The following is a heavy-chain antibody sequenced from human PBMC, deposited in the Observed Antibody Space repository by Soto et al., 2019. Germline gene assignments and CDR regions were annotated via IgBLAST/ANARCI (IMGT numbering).Heavy chain of an antibody. CDR3: ARKVVGFPRRGDWFDP. CDR2: IIPIFGTA. J-gene: IGHJ5*02. CDR1: GGTFSSYA. V-gene: IGHV1-69*12. D-gene: IGHD1-26*01. Sequence: QVQLVQSGAEVKKPESSVKVSCKASGGTFSSYAISWVRQAPGQGLEWMGGIIPIFGTANYAQKFQGRVTITADESTSTAYMELSSLRSEDMAVYYCARKVVGFPRRGDWFDPWGQGTLVTVSS.